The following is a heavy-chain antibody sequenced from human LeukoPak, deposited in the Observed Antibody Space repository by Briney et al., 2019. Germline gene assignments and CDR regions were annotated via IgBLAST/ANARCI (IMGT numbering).Heavy chain of an antibody. V-gene: IGHV1-18*01. D-gene: IGHD2-15*01. CDR3: ARDGTWVVAANPGWFDP. J-gene: IGHJ5*02. CDR2: ISAYNGNT. CDR1: GYTFTSYG. Sequence: ASVKVSCKASGYTFTSYGISWVRQAPGQGLEWMGWISAYNGNTNYAQKLQGRVTMTTDTSTSTAYMELRSLRSDDTAVYYCARDGTWVVAANPGWFDPWGQGTLVTVSS.